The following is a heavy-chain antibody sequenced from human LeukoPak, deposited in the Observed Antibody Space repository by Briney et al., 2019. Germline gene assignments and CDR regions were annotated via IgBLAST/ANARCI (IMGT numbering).Heavy chain of an antibody. Sequence: GGSLRLSCAASGFTFSSYAMTWVRQAPGKGLEWVSAISGSGGSTYYADSVKGRFIISRDNSKNTLYLQMNSLRAEDTAVYYCVKDRNDYVWGTYPDYWGQRTLVTVSS. D-gene: IGHD3-16*02. CDR1: GFTFSSYA. V-gene: IGHV3-23*01. CDR3: VKDRNDYVWGTYPDY. J-gene: IGHJ4*02. CDR2: ISGSGGST.